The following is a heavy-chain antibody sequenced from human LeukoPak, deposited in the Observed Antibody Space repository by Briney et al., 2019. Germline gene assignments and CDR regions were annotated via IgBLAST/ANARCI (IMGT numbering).Heavy chain of an antibody. D-gene: IGHD3-22*01. CDR3: AKDFLFNYYDSSGYYFDY. V-gene: IGHV3-23*01. CDR1: GFTFSSYA. J-gene: IGHJ4*02. Sequence: GGSLRLSCAASGFTFSSYAMSWVRQAPGKGLEWVSAICGSGGSTYYADSVKGRFTISRDNSKNTLYLQMNSLRAEDTAVYYCAKDFLFNYYDSSGYYFDYWGQGTLVTVSS. CDR2: ICGSGGST.